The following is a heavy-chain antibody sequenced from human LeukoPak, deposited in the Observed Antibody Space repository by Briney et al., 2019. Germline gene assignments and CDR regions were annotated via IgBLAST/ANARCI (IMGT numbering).Heavy chain of an antibody. CDR3: ARGRGDSSSPFDY. Sequence: SETLSLTCTVSGGSISSYYWSWIRQPPGKGLEWIGCVYYSGSTNYNPSLKSRVTISVVTSKNQFSLKLSSVTAADTAVYYCARGRGDSSSPFDYWGQGTLVTVSS. D-gene: IGHD6-13*01. V-gene: IGHV4-59*01. CDR2: VYYSGST. CDR1: GGSISSYY. J-gene: IGHJ4*02.